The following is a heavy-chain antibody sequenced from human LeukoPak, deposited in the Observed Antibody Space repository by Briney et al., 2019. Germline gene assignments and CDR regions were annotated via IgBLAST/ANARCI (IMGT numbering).Heavy chain of an antibody. CDR2: FDPEDGER. Sequence: ASVKVSCKVSGDTLTELSMHWVRQAPGKGLEWMGGFDPEDGERTYAQKFQGRVTLTEDTSAGTAYMELSSLRSEDTAVYYCEPFRSSYAFDAFDIWGQGTMVTVSS. CDR3: EPFRSSYAFDAFDI. J-gene: IGHJ3*02. V-gene: IGHV1-24*01. CDR1: GDTLTELS. D-gene: IGHD6-6*01.